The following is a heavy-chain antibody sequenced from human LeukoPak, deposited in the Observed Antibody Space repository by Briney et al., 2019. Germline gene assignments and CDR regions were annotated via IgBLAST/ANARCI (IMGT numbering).Heavy chain of an antibody. CDR3: AKKVGGIYAFDI. Sequence: GGSLRLSCAASGFTFSSYAMHWVRQAPGKGLEWLALISFDGSNKYYADSVKGRFTISRDISKNTLYLQMNSLRAEDTAVYYCAKKVGGIYAFDIWGQGTMVTVSS. CDR1: GFTFSSYA. D-gene: IGHD1-26*01. CDR2: ISFDGSNK. J-gene: IGHJ3*02. V-gene: IGHV3-30-3*02.